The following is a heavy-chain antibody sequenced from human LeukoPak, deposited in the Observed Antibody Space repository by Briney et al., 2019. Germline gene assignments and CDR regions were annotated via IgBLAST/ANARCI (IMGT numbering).Heavy chain of an antibody. Sequence: PGRSLRLSCAASGFTFSSYGMHWVRQAPGKGLEWVAVISYEGSNKYYADSVKGRFTISRDNSKNTLYLQMNSLRAEDTAVYYCAKDRDEGWLYYYYYGMDVWGKGTTVTVSS. CDR2: ISYEGSNK. D-gene: IGHD6-19*01. CDR1: GFTFSSYG. CDR3: AKDRDEGWLYYYYYGMDV. V-gene: IGHV3-30*18. J-gene: IGHJ6*04.